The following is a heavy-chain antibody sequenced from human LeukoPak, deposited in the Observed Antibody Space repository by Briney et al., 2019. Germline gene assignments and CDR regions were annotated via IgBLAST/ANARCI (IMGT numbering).Heavy chain of an antibody. CDR3: GRGNGYGLDY. D-gene: IGHD5-18*01. V-gene: IGHV1-2*06. CDR1: GYTFTDYN. Sequence: ASVTVSFTVSGYTFTDYNMHWVRQAPGQGLEWMGRIYPNTGGTNYAQDFQGRVTLTRDTSISTVYMELNRLNSDDTAIYYCGRGNGYGLDYWGQGTLVTVSS. J-gene: IGHJ4*02. CDR2: IYPNTGGT.